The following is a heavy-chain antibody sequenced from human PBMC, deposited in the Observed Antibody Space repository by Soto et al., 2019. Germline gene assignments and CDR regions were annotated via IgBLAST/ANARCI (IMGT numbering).Heavy chain of an antibody. CDR3: ARNRGYGDKWGQFMKYYFDY. J-gene: IGHJ4*02. Sequence: QVRLQESGPGLVKPSQTLSLTCTVSGGSISSGGYYWSWIRQHPGKGLEWIGYIYYSGSTYYNPSLKSRVTISVDTSKNQFSLKLSSVTAADTAVYYCARNRGYGDKWGQFMKYYFDYWGQGTLVTVSS. V-gene: IGHV4-31*03. CDR1: GGSISSGGYY. CDR2: IYYSGST. D-gene: IGHD4-17*01.